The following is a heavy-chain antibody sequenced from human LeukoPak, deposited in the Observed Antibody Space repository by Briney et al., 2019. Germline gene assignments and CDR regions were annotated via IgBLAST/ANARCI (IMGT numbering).Heavy chain of an antibody. J-gene: IGHJ5*02. CDR2: IYYSGST. D-gene: IGHD6-6*01. V-gene: IGHV4-59*01. CDR1: GVSISSYY. CDR3: ARDYARPSSSGWFDP. Sequence: SETLSLTCTVSGVSISSYYWSWIRQPPGKGLEWIGFIYYSGSTNYNPSLKGRVTISVDTAKNQFSLKLSSVTAADTAVYYCARDYARPSSSGWFDPWGQGTLVTVSS.